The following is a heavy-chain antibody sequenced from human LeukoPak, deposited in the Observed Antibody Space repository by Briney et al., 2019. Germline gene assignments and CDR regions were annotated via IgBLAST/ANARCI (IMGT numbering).Heavy chain of an antibody. J-gene: IGHJ4*02. CDR2: IYYSGST. Sequence: SETLSLTCTVSGGSISSYYWSWIRQPPGKGLEWIGYIYYSGSTNYNTSLKSRVTISVDTSKNQFSLKLSSVTAADTAVYYCARAHYYDSSGYCYYFDYWGQGTLVTVSS. CDR3: ARAHYYDSSGYCYYFDY. D-gene: IGHD3-22*01. V-gene: IGHV4-59*08. CDR1: GGSISSYY.